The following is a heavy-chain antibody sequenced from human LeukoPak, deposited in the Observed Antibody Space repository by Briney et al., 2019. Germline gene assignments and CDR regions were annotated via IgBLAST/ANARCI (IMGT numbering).Heavy chain of an antibody. CDR2: IYYSGST. CDR1: GGSISSSSYY. V-gene: IGHV4-39*07. J-gene: IGHJ4*02. Sequence: PSETLSLTCTVSGGSISSSSYYWGWIRQPPGKGLEWIGSIYYSGSTYYNPSLKSRVTISVDTSKNQFSLKLSSVTAADTAVYYCARESRFGELLVDYWGQGTLVTVSS. D-gene: IGHD3-10*01. CDR3: ARESRFGELLVDY.